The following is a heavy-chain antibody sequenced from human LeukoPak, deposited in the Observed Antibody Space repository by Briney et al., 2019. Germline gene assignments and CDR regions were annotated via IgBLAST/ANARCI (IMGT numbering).Heavy chain of an antibody. J-gene: IGHJ4*02. D-gene: IGHD6-13*01. V-gene: IGHV3-48*02. CDR1: GFIFSTYS. CDR2: ISRSSTTI. CDR3: ARGGKAAADIEYYFDY. Sequence: TGGPLRLSCAASGFIFSTYSMNWVRQAPGKGLEWVSYISRSSTTIYYTDSVKGRFTISRDNAKNSLYLQVNSLRDEDTAVYYCARGGKAAADIEYYFDYWGQGTLVTVSS.